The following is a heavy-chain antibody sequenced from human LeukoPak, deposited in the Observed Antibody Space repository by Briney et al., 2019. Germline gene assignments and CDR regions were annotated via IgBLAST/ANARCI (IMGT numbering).Heavy chain of an antibody. CDR2: IYTSGST. Sequence: SETLSLTCTVSGGSISSGSYYWSWIRQPAGKGLEWIGRIYTSGSTNYNPSLKSRVIISVDPSKNQLPLKLSSVSAADTAVYYCARHFFGDYVFAYWGQGTLVTVSS. CDR3: ARHFFGDYVFAY. CDR1: GGSISSGSYY. V-gene: IGHV4-61*02. D-gene: IGHD4-17*01. J-gene: IGHJ4*02.